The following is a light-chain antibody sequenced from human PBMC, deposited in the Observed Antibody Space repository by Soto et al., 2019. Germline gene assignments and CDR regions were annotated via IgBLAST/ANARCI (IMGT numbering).Light chain of an antibody. CDR2: DAS. J-gene: IGKJ3*01. CDR1: QDISNY. V-gene: IGKV1-33*01. CDR3: QQYDNLPSVT. Sequence: DIQMTQSPSSLSASVGDRVTITCQASQDISNYLNWYQQKPGKAPKLLIYDASNLETGVPSRFNGSGSGTDFTFTISSLQPEDIATYYCQQYDNLPSVTFGPGTKVDIK.